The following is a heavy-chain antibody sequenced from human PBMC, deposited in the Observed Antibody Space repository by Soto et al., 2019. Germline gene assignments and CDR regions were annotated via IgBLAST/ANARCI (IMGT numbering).Heavy chain of an antibody. CDR3: ARSFTSAAGTDNWFDP. V-gene: IGHV1-2*04. CDR1: GYTFTGYY. Sequence: ASVKVSCKASGYTFTGYYMHWVRQAPGQGLEWMGWINPNSGGTNYAQKFQGWVTMTRDTSISTAYMELSRLRSDDTAVYYCARSFTSAAGTDNWFDPWGQGTLVTVSS. J-gene: IGHJ5*02. CDR2: INPNSGGT. D-gene: IGHD6-13*01.